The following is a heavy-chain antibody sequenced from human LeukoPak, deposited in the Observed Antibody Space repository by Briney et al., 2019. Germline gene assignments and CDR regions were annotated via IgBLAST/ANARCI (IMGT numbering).Heavy chain of an antibody. J-gene: IGHJ6*02. Sequence: AGSLRLSCAPSGFTFSSYGMHWVRQAPGKGLEWVAVIWYAGSNKYYADSVNGRFPISRDKSTYTLYFQMNSLRAEDTAVYYCARDWPPDSSYFYGKDVWGQGTTVTVSS. CDR1: GFTFSSYG. D-gene: IGHD1-14*01. V-gene: IGHV3-33*01. CDR2: IWYAGSNK. CDR3: ARDWPPDSSYFYGKDV.